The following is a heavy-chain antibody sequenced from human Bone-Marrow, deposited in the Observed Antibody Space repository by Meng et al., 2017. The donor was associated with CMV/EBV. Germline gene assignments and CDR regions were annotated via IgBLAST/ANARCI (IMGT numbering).Heavy chain of an antibody. J-gene: IGHJ5*01. D-gene: IGHD1/OR15-1a*01. Sequence: GDSVSRNTAAWNWIRQSPSRGLEWLGRTYYRTKWYNDYAVSVKSRITSNPDTSKNQFSLQLKFVTPEDTAVYYCARDSETTGWFDSWGQGSLVTVSS. CDR1: GDSVSRNTAA. V-gene: IGHV6-1*01. CDR3: ARDSETTGWFDS. CDR2: TYYRTKWYN.